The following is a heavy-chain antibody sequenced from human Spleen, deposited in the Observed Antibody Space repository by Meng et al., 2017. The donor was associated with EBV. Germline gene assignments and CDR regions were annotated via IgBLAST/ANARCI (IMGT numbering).Heavy chain of an antibody. V-gene: IGHV7-4-1*02. D-gene: IGHD6-13*01. CDR3: ARGAAAGH. CDR2: INTNTGNP. Sequence: QLVQSGAGVKKPGASVKVSCKASGYSLTDYPMNWVRQAPGQGLEWMGWINTNTGNPTYDQGFTGRFVFLLDTSVNTAYLQINSLKAEDTAVYYCARGAAAGHWGQGTLVTVSS. CDR1: GYSLTDYP. J-gene: IGHJ4*02.